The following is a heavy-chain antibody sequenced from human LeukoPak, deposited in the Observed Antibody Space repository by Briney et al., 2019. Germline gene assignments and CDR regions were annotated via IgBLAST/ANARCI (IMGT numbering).Heavy chain of an antibody. CDR3: AKDRTVGASYCYFDL. D-gene: IGHD1-26*01. CDR2: ISSSGSGGNT. CDR1: GVTLSSYA. V-gene: IGHV3-23*01. Sequence: GGSLRLSCAASGVTLSSYAMSWARQAPGKGLEWVSGISSSGSGGNTYYADSVKGRFTISRDSSKNTLFLHMNTLRAEDTAIYYCAKDRTVGASYCYFDLWGRGTLVTVSS. J-gene: IGHJ2*01.